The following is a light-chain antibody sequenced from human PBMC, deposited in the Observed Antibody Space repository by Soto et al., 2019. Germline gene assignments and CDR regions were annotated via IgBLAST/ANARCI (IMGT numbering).Light chain of an antibody. V-gene: IGKV3-20*01. J-gene: IGKJ1*01. Sequence: EIVLTQSPGTLSLSPGERATLSCRASQSVSSSYLAWYQQKPGQAPRLLIYGASSRATGIPDRCSGSGSGTVFAFTIRRLEPEDLAVYFCQLYGSSPVAFGQGTKVEI. CDR2: GAS. CDR3: QLYGSSPVA. CDR1: QSVSSSY.